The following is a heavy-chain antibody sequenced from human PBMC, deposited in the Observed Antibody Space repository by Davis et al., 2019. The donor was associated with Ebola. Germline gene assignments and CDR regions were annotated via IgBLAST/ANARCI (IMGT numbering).Heavy chain of an antibody. CDR1: AGSFSGYY. CDR3: ARRGRSWYKYFDY. CDR2: INHSGST. Sequence: AGSLTLSCAVYAGSFSGYYWSWIRQPPGKGLEWIGEINHSGSTNYNPSLKSRVTISVDTSKNQFSLKLSSVTAADTAVYYCARRGRSWYKYFDYWGQGTLVTVSS. D-gene: IGHD6-13*01. J-gene: IGHJ4*02. V-gene: IGHV4-34*01.